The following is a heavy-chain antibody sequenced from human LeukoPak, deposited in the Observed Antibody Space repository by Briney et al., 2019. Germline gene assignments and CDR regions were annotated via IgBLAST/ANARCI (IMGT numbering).Heavy chain of an antibody. J-gene: IGHJ4*02. CDR3: ARDQIGPFDY. CDR1: GGSFSGYY. Sequence: KPSETLSLTCAVYGGSFSGYYWSWIRQPPGKGLEWIGEINHSGSTNYNPSLKSRVTISVDTSKNQFSLKLSSVTAADTAVYYCARDQIGPFDYWGQGTLVTVSS. V-gene: IGHV4-34*01. CDR2: INHSGST.